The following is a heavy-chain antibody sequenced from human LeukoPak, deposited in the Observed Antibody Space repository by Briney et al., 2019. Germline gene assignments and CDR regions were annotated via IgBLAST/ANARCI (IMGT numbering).Heavy chain of an antibody. Sequence: PGGSLRLSCAASGFTFSSYGMHWVRQAPGKGLEWVAVISYDGSNKYYADSVKGRFTISRDNSKNTLYLQMNSLRAEDTAVYYCARDASYSSGSAFDIWGQGTMVTVSS. CDR1: GFTFSSYG. J-gene: IGHJ3*02. CDR2: ISYDGSNK. V-gene: IGHV3-30*03. D-gene: IGHD6-19*01. CDR3: ARDASYSSGSAFDI.